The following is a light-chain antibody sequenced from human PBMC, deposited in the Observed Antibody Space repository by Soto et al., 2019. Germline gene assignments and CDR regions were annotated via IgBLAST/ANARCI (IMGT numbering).Light chain of an antibody. V-gene: IGKV1-5*03. Sequence: DIQVTQSPSTLSASVGDRVTITCRASQTIGTSLAWFQQKPGKAPKLLIYKASTLEGGVPARFNGSGSGTEFAHSISSLQPDDFATYYCQQYNEYSKTFGQGTKVDIK. CDR1: QTIGTS. CDR2: KAS. CDR3: QQYNEYSKT. J-gene: IGKJ1*01.